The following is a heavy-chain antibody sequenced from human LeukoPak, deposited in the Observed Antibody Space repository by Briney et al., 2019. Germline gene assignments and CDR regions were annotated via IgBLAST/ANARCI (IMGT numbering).Heavy chain of an antibody. CDR2: IYYSGST. Sequence: PSETLSLTCTVSGGSISSYYWSWIRQPPGKGLEWIGYIYYSGSTNYNPSLKSRGTISIDTSKNQFSLKLSSVTAADTAVYYCARVPLSIAAAGTVDYWGQGTLVTVSS. CDR1: GGSISSYY. CDR3: ARVPLSIAAAGTVDY. J-gene: IGHJ4*02. V-gene: IGHV4-59*08. D-gene: IGHD6-13*01.